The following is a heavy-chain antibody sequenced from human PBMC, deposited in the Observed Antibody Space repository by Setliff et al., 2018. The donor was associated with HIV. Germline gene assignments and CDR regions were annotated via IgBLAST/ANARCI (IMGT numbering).Heavy chain of an antibody. D-gene: IGHD3-10*01. Sequence: PSETLSLTCSVSGGSMSRVYWTWIRQPPGKGLEWIGYVPASGTTKYNPSLQSRVTISGDSSKNQFSLRLSSVTAADTAVYYCARGKGVGGVVITGGLDVWGKGTTVTVSS. V-gene: IGHV4-4*08. CDR2: VPASGTT. J-gene: IGHJ6*04. CDR1: GGSMSRVY. CDR3: ARGKGVGGVVITGGLDV.